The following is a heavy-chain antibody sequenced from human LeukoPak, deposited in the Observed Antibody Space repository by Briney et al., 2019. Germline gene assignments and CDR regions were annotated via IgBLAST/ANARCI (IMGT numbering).Heavy chain of an antibody. CDR1: GYSFTSYW. J-gene: IGHJ1*01. V-gene: IGHV5-51*01. CDR3: ARHSYDGSGSYVHFQH. CDR2: IYPGDSDT. D-gene: IGHD3-10*01. Sequence: GESLKISCKGSGYSFTSYWIGWVRQMPGKGLEWMGIIYPGDSDTKYSPSFQGQVTISADKSISTAYLQWSSLKASDTAMYYCARHSYDGSGSYVHFQHWGQGTLVTVSS.